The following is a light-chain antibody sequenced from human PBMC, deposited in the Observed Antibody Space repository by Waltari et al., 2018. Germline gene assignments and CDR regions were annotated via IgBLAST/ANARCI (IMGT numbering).Light chain of an antibody. Sequence: DIQMTQFPSAMSASIGDTVTITCGATRGISNYLAWFQHRPGQVPRRLTYAASTLHAGVPSRFSGGGSGTQFTLTISGLQPEDSATYYCLHHNNYPWAFGQGTKVEIK. CDR1: RGISNY. J-gene: IGKJ1*01. V-gene: IGKV1-17*03. CDR2: AAS. CDR3: LHHNNYPWA.